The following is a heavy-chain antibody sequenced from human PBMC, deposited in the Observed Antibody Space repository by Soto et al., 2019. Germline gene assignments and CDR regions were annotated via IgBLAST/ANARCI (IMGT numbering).Heavy chain of an antibody. CDR1: GYSFTTYW. D-gene: IGHD6-13*01. Sequence: HGESLKISCEGSGYSFTTYWIAWVRQMPGKGLEWMGIIYPGDSGTRYSPSFQGQVTISADKSISTAYLQWSSLKASDSAMYYCARTRTSSHYYDLAVWGQGTTVTVSS. CDR2: IYPGDSGT. J-gene: IGHJ6*02. V-gene: IGHV5-51*01. CDR3: ARTRTSSHYYDLAV.